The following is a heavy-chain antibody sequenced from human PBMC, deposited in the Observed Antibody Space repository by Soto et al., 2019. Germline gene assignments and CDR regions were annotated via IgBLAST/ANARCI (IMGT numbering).Heavy chain of an antibody. Sequence: QVQLVQSGAEVKKPGSSVKVSCKASGGTFSSYAISWVRQAPGQGLEWMGGIIPIFGTANYAQKFQGRVTITADESTSTAYMELSSLRSEDTAVYYCAAQYYYGSRSSLGWFDPWGQGTLVTVSS. D-gene: IGHD3-10*01. J-gene: IGHJ5*02. V-gene: IGHV1-69*01. CDR1: GGTFSSYA. CDR3: AAQYYYGSRSSLGWFDP. CDR2: IIPIFGTA.